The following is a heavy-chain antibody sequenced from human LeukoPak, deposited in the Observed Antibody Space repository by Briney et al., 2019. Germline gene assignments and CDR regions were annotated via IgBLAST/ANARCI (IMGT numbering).Heavy chain of an antibody. V-gene: IGHV1-58*01. D-gene: IGHD2-21*02. Sequence: ASVKVSCKASGFTFSTSTVEWVRQARGQRLEWIGWIVGGSGKTNYAQKFHERIIFTRDMSTSTAYMELSSLTSEDTAVYYCAADPGHPHDLPSYWGQGTLVTVSS. CDR2: IVGGSGKT. J-gene: IGHJ4*02. CDR1: GFTFSTST. CDR3: AADPGHPHDLPSY.